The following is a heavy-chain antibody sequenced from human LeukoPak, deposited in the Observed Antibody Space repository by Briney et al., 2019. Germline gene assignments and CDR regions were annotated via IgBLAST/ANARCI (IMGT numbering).Heavy chain of an antibody. Sequence: GGSLRLSCAASGFTFSSYGMSWVRQAPGKGLEWVSAISGSGGSTYYADSVKGRFTISRDNSKNTLYLQMNSLRAEDTAVYYCAKAYHPAVTAYYFDYWGQGTLVTVSS. CDR1: GFTFSSYG. CDR2: ISGSGGST. CDR3: AKAYHPAVTAYYFDY. V-gene: IGHV3-23*01. D-gene: IGHD4-17*01. J-gene: IGHJ4*02.